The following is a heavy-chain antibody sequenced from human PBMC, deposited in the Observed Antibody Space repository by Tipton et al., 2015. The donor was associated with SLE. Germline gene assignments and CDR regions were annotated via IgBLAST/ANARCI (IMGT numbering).Heavy chain of an antibody. V-gene: IGHV4-59*13. CDR1: GASINSYY. J-gene: IGHJ5*02. CDR2: IYYTGSA. CDR3: ARDARYSDFNYSDP. Sequence: TLSLTCTVSGASINSYYWSWIRQFPGKGLDWIGLIYYTGSAIYNPSLKSRVTMSIDTSKMQFSLKLNSVTAADTAVYYCARDARYSDFNYSDPWCRGTLVTVSS. D-gene: IGHD1-7*01.